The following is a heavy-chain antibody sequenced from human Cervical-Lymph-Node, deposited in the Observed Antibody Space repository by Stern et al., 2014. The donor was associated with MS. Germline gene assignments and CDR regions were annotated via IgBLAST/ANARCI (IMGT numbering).Heavy chain of an antibody. Sequence: DQLVESGGGVVQPGRSLRLSCAASGFTFSSYAMHWVRQAPGKGLEWVAVISYDGSNKYYADSVKGRFTISRDNSKNTLYLQMNSLRAEDTAVYYCARVGYSTHAFDIWGQGTMVTVSS. CDR1: GFTFSSYA. CDR3: ARVGYSTHAFDI. D-gene: IGHD1-26*01. J-gene: IGHJ3*02. CDR2: ISYDGSNK. V-gene: IGHV3-30*01.